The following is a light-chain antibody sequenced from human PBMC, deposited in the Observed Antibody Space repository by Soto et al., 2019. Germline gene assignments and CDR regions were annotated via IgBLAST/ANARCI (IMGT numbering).Light chain of an antibody. V-gene: IGKV3-15*01. CDR2: GAS. CDR3: QQYNNWPPIT. Sequence: EIVMTQSPATLSVSPGERATLSCRASQSVSSNLSWYQQKPGQAPRLLIYGASTSATGIPARFSGSGSGTDFTLTISSLQSEDFAVYYCQQYNNWPPITFGQGTKLEIK. J-gene: IGKJ2*01. CDR1: QSVSSN.